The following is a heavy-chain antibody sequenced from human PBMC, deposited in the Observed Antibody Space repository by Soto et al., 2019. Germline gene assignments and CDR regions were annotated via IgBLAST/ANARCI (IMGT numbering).Heavy chain of an antibody. J-gene: IGHJ6*02. CDR3: AKKSIYCSGGSCYSYYYYGMDV. V-gene: IGHV1-69*01. D-gene: IGHD2-15*01. CDR2: IIPIFGTA. CDR1: GGTFSSYA. Sequence: QVQLVQSGAEVKKPGSSVKVSCKASGGTFSSYAISWVRQAPGQGLEWMGGIIPIFGTANYAQKFQGRVTITADDSTSTAYMELSSLRSEDTAVYYCAKKSIYCSGGSCYSYYYYGMDVWGQGTTVTVAS.